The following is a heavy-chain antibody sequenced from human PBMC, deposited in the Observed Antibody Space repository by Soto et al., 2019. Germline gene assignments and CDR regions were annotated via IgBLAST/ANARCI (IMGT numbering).Heavy chain of an antibody. CDR3: ASPPAGVTAIPFDY. V-gene: IGHV1-69*13. J-gene: IGHJ4*02. D-gene: IGHD2-21*02. CDR2: IIPIFGTA. CDR1: GGTLSSYA. Sequence: GGPVKGSFKGSGGTLSSYAISWGRQGPGQGLEWMGGIIPIFGTANYAQKFQGRVTITADESTSTAYMELSSLRSEDTAVYYCASPPAGVTAIPFDYWGQGTLVTVSS.